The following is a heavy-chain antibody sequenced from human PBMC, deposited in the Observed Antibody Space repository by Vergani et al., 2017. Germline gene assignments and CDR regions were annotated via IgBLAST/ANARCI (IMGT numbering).Heavy chain of an antibody. V-gene: IGHV1-69-2*01. CDR2: VDPEDGET. CDR1: GYTFTDHY. CDR3: ARGATAAAGPDYYYYYYMDV. D-gene: IGHD6-13*01. Sequence: EVQLVQSGAEVKKPGATMKISCKVSGYTFTDHYMHWVKQAPGKGLEWMGLVDPEDGETIYAEKFKGRVTIAADTSTDTANLEWSSLRSEDTAVYYCARGATAAAGPDYYYYYYMDVWGKGTTVTVSS. J-gene: IGHJ6*03.